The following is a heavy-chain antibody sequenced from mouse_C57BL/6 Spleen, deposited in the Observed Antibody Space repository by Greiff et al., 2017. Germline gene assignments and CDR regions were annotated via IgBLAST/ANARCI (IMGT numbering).Heavy chain of an antibody. Sequence: QVQLQQSGAELVKPGASVKMSCKASGYTFTTYPIEWMKQNHGKSLEWIGNFHPYNDDTKYNEKFKGKATLTVEKSSSTVYLELSRLTSDDSAVYYCARGTYYYGSSSHWYFDVWGTGTTVTVSS. V-gene: IGHV1-47*01. CDR3: ARGTYYYGSSSHWYFDV. CDR1: GYTFTTYP. D-gene: IGHD1-1*01. J-gene: IGHJ1*03. CDR2: FHPYNDDT.